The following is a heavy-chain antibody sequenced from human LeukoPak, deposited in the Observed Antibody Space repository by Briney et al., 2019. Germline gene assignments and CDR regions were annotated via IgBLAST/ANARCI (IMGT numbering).Heavy chain of an antibody. CDR3: AATSYGDYDLDY. CDR2: INSDGSST. CDR1: GFTFSSYW. J-gene: IGHJ4*02. D-gene: IGHD4-17*01. V-gene: IGHV3-74*01. Sequence: GSLRLSCAASGFTFSSYWMHWVRQAPGKGLVWVSRINSDGSSTSYADSVKGRFTISRDNAKNTLYLQMNSLRAEDTAVYYCAATSYGDYDLDYWGQGTLVTVSS.